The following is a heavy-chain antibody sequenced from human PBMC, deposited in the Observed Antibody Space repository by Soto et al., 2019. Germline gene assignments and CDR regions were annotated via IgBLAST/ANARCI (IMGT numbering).Heavy chain of an antibody. Sequence: SETLSLTCSVSGGSVSSATYYWSWIRQPPGKGLEWIGYIYYSGATSYNPSLKSRVTLSLDTSKNQFSLKLSSVTAADTAVYFCARLTRLLPVANYYYHALDVWGQGTTVTVSS. J-gene: IGHJ6*02. D-gene: IGHD5-12*01. V-gene: IGHV4-61*01. CDR1: GGSVSSATYY. CDR3: ARLTRLLPVANYYYHALDV. CDR2: IYYSGAT.